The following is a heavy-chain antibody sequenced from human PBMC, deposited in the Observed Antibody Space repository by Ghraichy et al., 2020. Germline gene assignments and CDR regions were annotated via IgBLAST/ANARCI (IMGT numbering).Heavy chain of an antibody. J-gene: IGHJ4*02. D-gene: IGHD1-1*01. V-gene: IGHV4-59*01. CDR3: ARDSKTGYFDY. CDR2: IYYSGST. CDR1: GGSIISYY. Sequence: SETLSLTCTVSGGSIISYYWSWIRQPPGKGLEWIGYIYYSGSTNYNPSLKSRVTISVDTSKNQFSLKLSSVTAADTAVYYCARDSKTGYFDYWGQGTLVTVSS.